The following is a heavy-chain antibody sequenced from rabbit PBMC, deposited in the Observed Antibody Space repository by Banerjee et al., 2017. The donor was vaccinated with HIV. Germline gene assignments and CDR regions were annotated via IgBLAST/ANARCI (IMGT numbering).Heavy chain of an antibody. J-gene: IGHJ4*01. CDR1: GFDFSNYA. V-gene: IGHV1S43*01. D-gene: IGHD7-1*01. Sequence: QSLEESGGGLVQPEGSLTLTCKASGFDFSNYAMCWVRQAPGKGLEWIACIYTSSGSTWYASWVNGRFTISRSTSLNTVDLKMTSLTAADTATYFCARDAGYAGYDVNLWGPGTL. CDR2: IYTSSGST. CDR3: ARDAGYAGYDVNL.